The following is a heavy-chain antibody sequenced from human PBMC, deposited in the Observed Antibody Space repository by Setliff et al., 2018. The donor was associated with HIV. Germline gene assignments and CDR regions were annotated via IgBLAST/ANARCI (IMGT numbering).Heavy chain of an antibody. CDR2: VDPEDGET. Sequence: GASVKVSCKASGYTFTDYYMHWVQQAPGKGLEWMGRVDPEDGETIYAEKFQGRVTITADTSTDTAYMELSAADTAVYYCARVGSFYFASRGNRFTYYYYYMDVWGEGTTVTVSS. CDR1: GYTFTDYY. CDR3: ARVGSFYFASRGNRFTYYYYYMDV. D-gene: IGHD3-16*02. V-gene: IGHV1-69-2*01. J-gene: IGHJ6*03.